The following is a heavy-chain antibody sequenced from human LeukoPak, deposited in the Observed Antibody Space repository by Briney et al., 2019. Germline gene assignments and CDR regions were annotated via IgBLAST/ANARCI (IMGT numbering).Heavy chain of an antibody. J-gene: IGHJ3*02. CDR1: GGSISSSSYY. CDR3: ARHYYYDSTQTGAFDI. Sequence: SETLSLTCTVSGGSISSSSYYWGWIRQPPGKGLEWIGSIYYSGSTYYNPSLKSRVTISVDTSKNQFSLKLSSVTAADTAVYYCARHYYYDSTQTGAFDIWGQGTMVTVSS. CDR2: IYYSGST. V-gene: IGHV4-39*01. D-gene: IGHD3-22*01.